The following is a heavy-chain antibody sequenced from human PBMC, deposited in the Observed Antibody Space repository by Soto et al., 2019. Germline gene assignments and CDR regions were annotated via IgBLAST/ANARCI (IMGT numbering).Heavy chain of an antibody. V-gene: IGHV3-53*04. CDR2: IYSGGST. CDR3: ARVNSSSWYYFDY. D-gene: IGHD6-13*01. CDR1: GFTVSSNY. Sequence: GGSLRLSCAASGFTVSSNYMSWVRQAPGKGLEWVSVIYSGGSTYYADSVKGRFTISRHNSKNTLYLQMNSLRAEDTAVYYCARVNSSSWYYFDYWGQGTLVTVSS. J-gene: IGHJ4*02.